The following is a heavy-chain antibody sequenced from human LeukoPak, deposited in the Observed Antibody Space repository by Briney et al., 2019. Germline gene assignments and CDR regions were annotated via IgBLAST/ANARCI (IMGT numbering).Heavy chain of an antibody. D-gene: IGHD5-12*01. CDR1: GFPLSSYS. CDR2: INIDSITV. V-gene: IGHV3-48*01. J-gene: IGHJ4*02. CDR3: AKDLDIVATITGN. Sequence: GGSLRLSCAASGFPLSSYSINWVRQAPGKGLEWVSYINIDSITVNYADSVKGRFTISRDNSKNTLYLQMNSLRAEDTAVYYCAKDLDIVATITGNWGQGTLVTVSS.